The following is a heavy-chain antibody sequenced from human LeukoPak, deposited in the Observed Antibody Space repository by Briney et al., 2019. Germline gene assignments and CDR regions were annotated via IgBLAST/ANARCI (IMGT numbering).Heavy chain of an antibody. CDR3: ARVSVPAARIQLYYFDY. V-gene: IGHV3-11*01. Sequence: GGSLRLSRAASGFTFSDYFMSWIRQAPGKGLEWVSYISRSGSSIYYGDSVKGRFTISRDNAKNSLYLQMNSLRAEDTAIYYCARVSVPAARIQLYYFDYWGQGTLVTVSS. CDR2: ISRSGSSI. D-gene: IGHD2-2*01. J-gene: IGHJ4*02. CDR1: GFTFSDYF.